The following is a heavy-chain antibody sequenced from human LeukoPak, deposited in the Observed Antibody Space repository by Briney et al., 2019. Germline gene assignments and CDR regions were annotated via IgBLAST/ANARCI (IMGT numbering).Heavy chain of an antibody. D-gene: IGHD7-27*01. CDR1: GFSFSDYG. Sequence: GGSLRLSCAASGFSFSDYGMHWVRQAPGKGLEWVTVTSYDGSNKYYADSVKGRFTISRDNSRNTLYLQMNSLRAEDTAVYYCTKGVLGRTQSVSAGLDYWAREPWSPSPQ. J-gene: IGHJ4*02. V-gene: IGHV3-30*18. CDR3: TKGVLGRTQSVSAGLDY. CDR2: TSYDGSNK.